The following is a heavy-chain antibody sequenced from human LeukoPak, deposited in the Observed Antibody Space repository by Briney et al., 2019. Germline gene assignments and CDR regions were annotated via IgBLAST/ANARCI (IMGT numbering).Heavy chain of an antibody. CDR3: ARRRSRERDMYYFDY. D-gene: IGHD1-26*01. CDR1: GFTFSSYS. J-gene: IGHJ4*02. CDR2: ISSSSSTI. V-gene: IGHV3-48*04. Sequence: GGSLRLSCAASGFTFSSYSMNWVRQAPGKGLEWVSYISSSSSTIYYADSVKGRFTISRDNAKNSLYLQMNSLRAEDTAVYYYARRRSRERDMYYFDYWGQGTLVTVSS.